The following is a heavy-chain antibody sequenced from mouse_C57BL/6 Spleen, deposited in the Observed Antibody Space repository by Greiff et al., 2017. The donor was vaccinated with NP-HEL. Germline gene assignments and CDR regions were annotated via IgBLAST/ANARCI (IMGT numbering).Heavy chain of an antibody. D-gene: IGHD3-2*02. CDR3: AREGSSGSYYFDY. CDR2: IHPNSGST. CDR1: GYTFTSYW. V-gene: IGHV1-64*01. Sequence: QVQLQQPGAELVKPGASVKLSCKASGYTFTSYWMHWVKQRPGQGLEWIGMIHPNSGSTNYNEKFKSKATLTVDKSSSTANMQLSSLTSEDSAVYYCAREGSSGSYYFDYWGQGTTLTVSS. J-gene: IGHJ2*01.